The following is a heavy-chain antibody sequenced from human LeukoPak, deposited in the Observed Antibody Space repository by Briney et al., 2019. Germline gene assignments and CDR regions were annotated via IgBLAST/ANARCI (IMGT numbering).Heavy chain of an antibody. CDR3: APDKSAWFRGTFDY. CDR2: IGGSGDST. J-gene: IGHJ4*02. Sequence: GGSLRLSCAAAGITFSTYAMTWVRQAPGKGLEWVSGIGGSGDSTFYADSVKGRFTISRDNSKNTLYLQMNSLRAEDTAVYYCAPDKSAWFRGTFDYWGQGTLVTVSS. V-gene: IGHV3-23*01. CDR1: GITFSTYA. D-gene: IGHD6-19*01.